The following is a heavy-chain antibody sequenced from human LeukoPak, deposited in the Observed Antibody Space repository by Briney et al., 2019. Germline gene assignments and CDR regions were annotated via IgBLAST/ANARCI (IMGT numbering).Heavy chain of an antibody. CDR1: EFPFSKYA. J-gene: IGHJ3*02. D-gene: IGHD1-26*01. Sequence: GGSLRLSCAASEFPFSKYAISWVRQAPGKGLEWVSTITGSGRSTSYAASVKGRFIASRDNSQNTLSLQMNSLRAEDTAVYYCATGGDAFDIWGQGTMVTVSS. V-gene: IGHV3-23*01. CDR3: ATGGDAFDI. CDR2: ITGSGRST.